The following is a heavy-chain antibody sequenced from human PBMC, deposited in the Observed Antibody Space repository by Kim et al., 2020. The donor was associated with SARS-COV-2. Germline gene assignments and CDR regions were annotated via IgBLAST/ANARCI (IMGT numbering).Heavy chain of an antibody. Sequence: ADAVKGRLTISRDNSKNTLYLQMNSLRAEDTAVYYCARPGYGDYDDAFDIWGQGTMVTVSS. J-gene: IGHJ3*02. V-gene: IGHV3-30*07. CDR3: ARPGYGDYDDAFDI. D-gene: IGHD4-17*01.